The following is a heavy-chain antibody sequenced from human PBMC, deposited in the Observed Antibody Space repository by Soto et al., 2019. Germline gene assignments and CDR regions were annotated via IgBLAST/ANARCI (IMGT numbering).Heavy chain of an antibody. Sequence: GGSLRLSCGASGFDFNNYWMHWVRQDPGKGLVWVSRINGDGSDTKYADSVKGRFTISRDNAKKTVYLQMNSLRAEDTAVYYCARDQTTGDWFDTWGQGTLVTVST. CDR1: GFDFNNYW. V-gene: IGHV3-74*03. CDR2: INGDGSDT. CDR3: ARDQTTGDWFDT. D-gene: IGHD4-17*01. J-gene: IGHJ5*02.